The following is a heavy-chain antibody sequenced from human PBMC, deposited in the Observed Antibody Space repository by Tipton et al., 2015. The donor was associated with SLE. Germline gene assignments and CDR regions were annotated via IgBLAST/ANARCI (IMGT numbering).Heavy chain of an antibody. V-gene: IGHV4-59*01. CDR3: AKDVDSSGYEYCDF. CDR2: T. J-gene: IGHJ4*02. Sequence: TSYNPSLKGRATISVDTSKKQFSLKLTSVTAADTAVYYCAKDVDSSGYEYCDFWGQGTLVTVSS. D-gene: IGHD3-22*01.